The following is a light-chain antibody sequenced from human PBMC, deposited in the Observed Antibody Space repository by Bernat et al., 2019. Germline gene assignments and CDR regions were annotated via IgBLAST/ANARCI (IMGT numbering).Light chain of an antibody. CDR1: STDVGGYNY. V-gene: IGLV2-14*03. CDR3: NSYSNSGPSYV. J-gene: IGLJ1*01. CDR2: DVT. Sequence: QSALTQPASVSGSPGQSITVSCTGTSTDVGGYNYVSWYQQHPGKAPQLMIYDVTKRPSGVSNCFSGSKSGNTASLTISGLQAEDEADYYCNSYSNSGPSYVFGTGTKVTVL.